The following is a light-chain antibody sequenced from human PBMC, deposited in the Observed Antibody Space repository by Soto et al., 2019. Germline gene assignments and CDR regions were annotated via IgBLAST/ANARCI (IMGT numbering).Light chain of an antibody. CDR2: EAS. J-gene: IGKJ5*01. CDR1: QGISSH. Sequence: IQLTQSPSSVSASVGDRVTITCRASQGISSHLAWYQQKPGKAPKLLMYEASTLQSGVPSRFSGSRSGTDFTLAIRSLQPEDFATYYCQQLNSYPLTFGQGTRLEIK. V-gene: IGKV1-9*01. CDR3: QQLNSYPLT.